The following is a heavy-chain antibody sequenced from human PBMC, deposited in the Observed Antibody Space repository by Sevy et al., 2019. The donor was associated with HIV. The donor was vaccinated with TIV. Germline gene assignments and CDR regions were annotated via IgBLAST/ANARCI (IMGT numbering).Heavy chain of an antibody. D-gene: IGHD1-1*01. V-gene: IGHV3-30*18. CDR2: ISYDGSNK. J-gene: IGHJ3*02. CDR3: AKWNHHEGAFDI. Sequence: GGSLRLSCAASGFTFSSYGMHWVRQAPGKGLEWVAVISYDGSNKYYADSVKGRFTISRDNSNNTLYLQMNSLRAEDTAVYYCAKWNHHEGAFDIWGQGTMVTVSS. CDR1: GFTFSSYG.